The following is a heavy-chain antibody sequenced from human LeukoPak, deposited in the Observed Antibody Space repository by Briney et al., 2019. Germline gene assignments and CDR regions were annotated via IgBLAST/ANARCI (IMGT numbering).Heavy chain of an antibody. CDR2: IYTSGST. Sequence: SGTLSLTCTVSGGSISSYYWSWIRQPAGKGLEWIGRIYTSGSTNYNPSLKSRVTMSVDTSKNQFSLKLSSVTAADTAVYYCARVVTDCSSTSCYDGFDYWGQGTLVTVSS. J-gene: IGHJ4*02. CDR1: GGSISSYY. V-gene: IGHV4-4*07. D-gene: IGHD2-2*01. CDR3: ARVVTDCSSTSCYDGFDY.